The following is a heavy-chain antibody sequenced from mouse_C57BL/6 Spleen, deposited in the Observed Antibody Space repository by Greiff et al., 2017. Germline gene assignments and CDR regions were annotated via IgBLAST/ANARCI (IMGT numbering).Heavy chain of an antibody. CDR1: GFSLTSYA. Sequence: VHLVESGPGLVAPSQSLSITCTVSGFSLTSYAISWVRQPPGKGLEWLGVIWTGGGTNYNSALKSRLSISKDNSKSQVFLKMNSLQTDDTARYYCARGPFYDGLTGAMDYWGQGTSVTVSS. CDR2: IWTGGGT. CDR3: ARGPFYDGLTGAMDY. D-gene: IGHD2-3*01. V-gene: IGHV2-9-1*01. J-gene: IGHJ4*01.